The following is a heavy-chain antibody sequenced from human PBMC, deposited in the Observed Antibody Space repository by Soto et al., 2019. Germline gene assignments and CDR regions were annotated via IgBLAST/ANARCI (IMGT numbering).Heavy chain of an antibody. Sequence: SETLSLTCAVSDGPIGGAGYSWSWIRQPPGGGLDWIGYIYESGTILYNPSLKTRLTISLNWSDKQFSLTLNSVTAADTAVYYCARAQFYSGSGNYHNLMFDPWGQGTQVTVSS. D-gene: IGHD3-10*01. CDR3: ARAQFYSGSGNYHNLMFDP. J-gene: IGHJ5*02. V-gene: IGHV4-30-2*01. CDR1: DGPIGGAGYS. CDR2: IYESGTI.